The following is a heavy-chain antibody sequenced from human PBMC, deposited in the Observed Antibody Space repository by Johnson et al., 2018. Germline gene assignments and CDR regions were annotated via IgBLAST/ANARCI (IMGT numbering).Heavy chain of an antibody. J-gene: IGHJ6*02. CDR3: AGDGDIVVVPPAMPYYYGMDV. V-gene: IGHV1-69*01. CDR2: IIPIFGTA. Sequence: QVQLVESGAEVKKPGSSVKVSCKASGGTFSSYAISWVRQAPGQGLEWMGGIIPIFGTANYAQKFQGRVTITADESTSTAYMELSSRRSEDTAVYYCAGDGDIVVVPPAMPYYYGMDVWGQGTTVIVSS. CDR1: GGTFSSYA. D-gene: IGHD2-2*01.